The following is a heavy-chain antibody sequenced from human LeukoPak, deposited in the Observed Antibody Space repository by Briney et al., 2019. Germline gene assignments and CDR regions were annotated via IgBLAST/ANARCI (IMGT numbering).Heavy chain of an antibody. CDR1: GFTFSSYS. D-gene: IGHD2-15*01. CDR3: ARRYCSGGSCYHIDY. CDR2: ISSSSSYI. V-gene: IGHV3-21*01. Sequence: PGGSLRLSCAASGFTFSSYSMNWVRQAPGKGLEWVSSISSSSSYIYYADSVKGRFTISRDNAKNSLYLQMNSLRAEDTAVCYCARRYCSGGSCYHIDYWGQGILVTVSS. J-gene: IGHJ4*02.